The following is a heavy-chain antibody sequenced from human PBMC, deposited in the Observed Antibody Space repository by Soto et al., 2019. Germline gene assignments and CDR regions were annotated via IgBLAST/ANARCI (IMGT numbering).Heavy chain of an antibody. CDR2: INHSGDT. CDR1: GEALGGYY. D-gene: IGHD3-9*01. V-gene: IGHV4-34*01. J-gene: IGHJ6*02. Sequence: QVQLQQWGAGPLKPSETLSLSCGVSGEALGGYYWSWIRQSSGKGLEWIGQINHSGDTNYNPSLKSRVPLSVDTSKNHLSLKLTSVTAADTAVYYCARVSPFYDILTGRYHYYRLDVWGQGTTVTVSS. CDR3: ARVSPFYDILTGRYHYYRLDV.